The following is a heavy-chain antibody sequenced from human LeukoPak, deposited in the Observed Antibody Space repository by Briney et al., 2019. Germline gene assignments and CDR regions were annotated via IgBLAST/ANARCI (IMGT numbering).Heavy chain of an antibody. Sequence: GSLRLSCAASGFTFSNYAMNWVRQAPGKXXEWVSAITSAGNTYYADSVKGRFNISRDSSKNTLYLQMNSLRSEDTAVYYCAKGGGPYHLPTDYWGQGTLVTVSS. V-gene: IGHV3-23*01. CDR1: GFTFSNYA. CDR3: AKGGGPYHLPTDY. CDR2: ITSAGNT. J-gene: IGHJ4*02. D-gene: IGHD2-2*01.